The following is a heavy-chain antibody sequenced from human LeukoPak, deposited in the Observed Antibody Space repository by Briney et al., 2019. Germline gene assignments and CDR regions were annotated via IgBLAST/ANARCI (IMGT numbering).Heavy chain of an antibody. V-gene: IGHV4-39*01. CDR1: GGSISSGGYY. CDR3: ARLGWYYYDSSGYRYYFDY. D-gene: IGHD3-22*01. Sequence: SETLSLTCTVSGGSISSGGYYWGWIRQPPGKGLEWIGSIYYSGSTYYNPSLKSRVTISVDTSKNQFSLKLSSVTAADTAVYYCARLGWYYYDSSGYRYYFDYWGQGTLVTVSS. J-gene: IGHJ4*02. CDR2: IYYSGST.